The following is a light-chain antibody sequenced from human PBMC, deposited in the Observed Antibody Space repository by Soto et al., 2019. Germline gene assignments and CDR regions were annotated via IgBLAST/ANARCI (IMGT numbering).Light chain of an antibody. CDR1: SGHSSYA. V-gene: IGLV4-69*01. J-gene: IGLJ2*01. CDR3: QTWGTGIRV. CDR2: LNSDGSH. Sequence: QPVLTQSPSASASLGASVKLTCTLSSGHSSYAIAWHQQRPERGPRYLMILNSDGSHRKGDGIPDRFSGFSSGAERYLTISSLQSEDEADYYCQTWGTGIRVFGGGTQLTVL.